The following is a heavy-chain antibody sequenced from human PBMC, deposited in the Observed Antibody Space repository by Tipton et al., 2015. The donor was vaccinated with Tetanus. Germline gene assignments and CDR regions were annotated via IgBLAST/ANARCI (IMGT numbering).Heavy chain of an antibody. J-gene: IGHJ4*02. CDR2: VNTDGSEE. CDR3: VSGGGY. V-gene: IGHV3-7*03. D-gene: IGHD6-25*01. CDR1: GFDFRSDW. Sequence: SLRLSCAASGFDFRSDWMTWVRQAPGKGLEWVASVNTDGSEEYYLDSVRGRFTISRDNARNSLSLQMISLRVEDTAVYYCVSGGGYWGQGTLVTVSS.